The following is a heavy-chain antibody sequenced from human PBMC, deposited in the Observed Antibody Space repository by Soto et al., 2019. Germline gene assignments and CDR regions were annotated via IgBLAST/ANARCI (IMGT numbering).Heavy chain of an antibody. V-gene: IGHV1-69*02. CDR3: ARQGRNYDYVWGSYRTVDAFDI. J-gene: IGHJ3*02. CDR1: GGTFSSYT. D-gene: IGHD3-16*02. Sequence: QVQLVQSGAEVKKPGSSVKVSCKASGGTFSSYTISWVRQAPGQGLEWMGRIIPILGIANYAEKFQGRVTIAGYKSRSTGYMELSSLRSEDTAVYYCARQGRNYDYVWGSYRTVDAFDIWGQGTMVTVSS. CDR2: IIPILGIA.